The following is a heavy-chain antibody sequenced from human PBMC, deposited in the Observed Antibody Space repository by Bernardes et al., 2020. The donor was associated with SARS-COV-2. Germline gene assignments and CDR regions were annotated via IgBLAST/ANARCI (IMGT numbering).Heavy chain of an antibody. D-gene: IGHD4-17*01. Sequence: ASVKVSCKASGYTFTSYGISWVRQAPGQGLEWMGWISAYNGNTNYAQKLQGRVTMTTDTSTSTAYMELRSLRSDDTAVYYCARDDYGQSVYGMDVWGQGTTVTVSS. CDR3: ARDDYGQSVYGMDV. CDR1: GYTFTSYG. V-gene: IGHV1-18*01. J-gene: IGHJ6*02. CDR2: ISAYNGNT.